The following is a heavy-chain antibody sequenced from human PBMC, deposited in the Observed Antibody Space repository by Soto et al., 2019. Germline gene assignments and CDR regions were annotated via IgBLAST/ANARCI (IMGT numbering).Heavy chain of an antibody. Sequence: SETLSLTCAVYGGSFSGYYWSWIRQPPGKGLEWIGEINHSGSTNYNPSLKSRVTISVDTSKNQVSLKLSSVTAADTAMYYCARGGLSVVAAATLGGAFDIWGQGTTVTVSS. CDR2: INHSGST. CDR3: ARGGLSVVAAATLGGAFDI. D-gene: IGHD2-15*01. J-gene: IGHJ3*02. V-gene: IGHV4-34*01. CDR1: GGSFSGYY.